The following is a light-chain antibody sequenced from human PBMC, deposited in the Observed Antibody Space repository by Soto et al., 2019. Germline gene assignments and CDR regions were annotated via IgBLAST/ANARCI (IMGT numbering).Light chain of an antibody. Sequence: QSVLTQPPSASGSPGQSVTISCTGTKNDIGVYDFVSWYQHHPGKAPRLIIYEVVQRPSGVPDRFSGSKSGNTASLTVSGLQAGDEADYFCKSYAGSNPYVFGSGTKLTVL. CDR2: EVV. J-gene: IGLJ1*01. CDR1: KNDIGVYDF. CDR3: KSYAGSNPYV. V-gene: IGLV2-8*01.